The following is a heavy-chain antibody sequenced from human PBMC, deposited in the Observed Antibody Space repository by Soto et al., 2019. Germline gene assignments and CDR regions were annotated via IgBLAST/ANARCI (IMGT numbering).Heavy chain of an antibody. CDR3: ARVFGVSSRPRGYYYYYMDV. Sequence: GGSLRLSCAASGFTFSSFHMNWVRQAPGEGLEWVSSISRNGNYIYYADSVKGRLTISRDNAENSLYLQMNSLRAEDTAVYYCARVFGVSSRPRGYYYYYMDVWGKGTTVTVSS. V-gene: IGHV3-21*01. CDR2: ISRNGNYI. J-gene: IGHJ6*03. CDR1: GFTFSSFH. D-gene: IGHD3-3*01.